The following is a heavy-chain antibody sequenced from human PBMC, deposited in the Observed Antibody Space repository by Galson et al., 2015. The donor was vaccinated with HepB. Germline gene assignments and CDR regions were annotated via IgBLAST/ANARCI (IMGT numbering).Heavy chain of an antibody. V-gene: IGHV3-15*01. Sequence: SLRLSCAASGFTSSNAWMTWVRQAPGKGLEWVGHINSKTHDGTTDYAAPVKGRFTISRDDSKNTLYVQMNSLKTEDTAVYYCTTDYGATNIGAFDIWGQGTMVTVSS. CDR2: INSKTHDGTT. CDR3: TTDYGATNIGAFDI. D-gene: IGHD5-24*01. J-gene: IGHJ3*02. CDR1: GFTSSNAW.